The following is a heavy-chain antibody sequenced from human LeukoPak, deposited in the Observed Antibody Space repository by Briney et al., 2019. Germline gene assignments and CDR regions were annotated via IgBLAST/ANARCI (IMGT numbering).Heavy chain of an antibody. CDR3: AREVVVTAIWSYYYYGVDV. J-gene: IGHJ6*02. CDR2: MNPNSGNT. Sequence: ASVKVSCKASGYTFTSYDINWVRQATGQGLEWMGWMNPNSGNTGYAQKFQGRVTMTRNTSISTAYMELSSLRSEDTAVYYCAREVVVTAIWSYYYYGVDVWGQGTTVTVSS. CDR1: GYTFTSYD. V-gene: IGHV1-8*01. D-gene: IGHD2-21*02.